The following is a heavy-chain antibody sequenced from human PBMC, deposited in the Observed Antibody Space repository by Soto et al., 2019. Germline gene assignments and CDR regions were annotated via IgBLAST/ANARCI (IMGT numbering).Heavy chain of an antibody. CDR1: GGSISSGDYY. D-gene: IGHD3-10*01. CDR3: ANYGSGSPQFNWFDP. J-gene: IGHJ5*02. Sequence: SETLSLTCTVSGGSISSGDYYWSWIRQPPGKGLEWIGYIYYSGSTYYNPSLKSRVTISVDTSKNQSSLRLSSVTAADTAVYYCANYGSGSPQFNWFDPWGQGTLVTVSS. CDR2: IYYSGST. V-gene: IGHV4-30-4*01.